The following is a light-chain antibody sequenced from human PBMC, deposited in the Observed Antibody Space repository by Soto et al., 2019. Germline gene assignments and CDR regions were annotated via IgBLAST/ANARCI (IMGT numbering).Light chain of an antibody. J-gene: IGLJ2*01. V-gene: IGLV2-14*01. CDR3: SSYTSSNTLL. CDR1: STDIGGHNY. Sequence: QSALTQPASVSGSPGQSITISCTGTSTDIGGHNYVSWYQQHPGKAPKVMIFEDYNRPSGVSIRFSGSKSGNTASLTISGLQGEDEADYYCSSYTSSNTLLFGGGTKLTVL. CDR2: EDY.